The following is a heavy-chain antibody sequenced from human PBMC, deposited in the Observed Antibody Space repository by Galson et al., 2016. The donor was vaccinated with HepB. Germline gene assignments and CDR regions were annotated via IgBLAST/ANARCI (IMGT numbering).Heavy chain of an antibody. V-gene: IGHV3-48*03. CDR2: IRGSGYPL. D-gene: IGHD4-23*01. CDR1: GFIFSDYE. Sequence: SLRLSCAASGFIFSDYEMNWVRLALGKGLEWVAYIRGSGYPLYNEGCVKGRFTISRDNAKNPLYLQMNSLTDEDTAIYYCARDAASLNSPRFDYWGQGTLVTVSS. J-gene: IGHJ4*02. CDR3: ARDAASLNSPRFDY.